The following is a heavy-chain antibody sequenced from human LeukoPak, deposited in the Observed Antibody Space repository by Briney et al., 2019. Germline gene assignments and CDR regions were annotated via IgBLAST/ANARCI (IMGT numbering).Heavy chain of an antibody. CDR2: ISYDGSNK. D-gene: IGHD3-9*01. CDR3: ARDRLYYDILTGYRPNWFDP. Sequence: GGSLRLSCAASGFTFSSYAMHWVRQAPGKGLEWVAVISYDGSNKYYADSVKGRFTISRDNAKNSLYLQMNSLRAEDTAVYYCARDRLYYDILTGYRPNWFDPWGQGTLVTVSS. V-gene: IGHV3-30-3*01. CDR1: GFTFSSYA. J-gene: IGHJ5*02.